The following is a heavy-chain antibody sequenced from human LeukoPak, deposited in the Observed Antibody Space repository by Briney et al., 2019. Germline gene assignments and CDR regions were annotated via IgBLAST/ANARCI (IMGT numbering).Heavy chain of an antibody. V-gene: IGHV4-30-4*01. Sequence: PSETLSLTCTVSGGSISSGDYYWSWIRQPPGKGLEWIGYIYYSGSTYYNPSLKSRVTISVDTSKNQFSLKLSSVTAADTAVYYCASLPRPGIAVAGTSGVLVSWFDPWGQGTLVTVSS. J-gene: IGHJ5*02. CDR1: GGSISSGDYY. CDR3: ASLPRPGIAVAGTSGVLVSWFDP. D-gene: IGHD6-19*01. CDR2: IYYSGST.